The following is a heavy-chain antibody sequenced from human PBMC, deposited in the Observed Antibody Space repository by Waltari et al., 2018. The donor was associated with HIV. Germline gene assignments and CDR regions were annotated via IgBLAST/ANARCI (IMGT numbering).Heavy chain of an antibody. V-gene: IGHV4-4*09. CDR3: ARGNCNRGSCFVLGFPFDM. D-gene: IGHD3-3*01. CDR2: VYTSASTRFSSGTN. J-gene: IGHJ3*02. Sequence: VQLQESGPRLVKPAETLSLTCNVSGTSMMTFYWSWIRQSPGSRPEWIGSVYTSASTRFSSGTNVDNPSLTSRITISLAMSKSQFSLRLRSVTAAETATYYCARGNCNRGSCFVLGFPFDMWGQGATVIVSS. CDR1: GTSMMTFY.